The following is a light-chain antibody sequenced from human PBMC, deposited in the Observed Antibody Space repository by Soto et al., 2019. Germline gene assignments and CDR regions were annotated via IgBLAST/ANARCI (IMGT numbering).Light chain of an antibody. CDR1: QGISSY. CDR3: QQRSAYPLT. CDR2: AAS. J-gene: IGKJ4*01. V-gene: IGKV1-9*01. Sequence: IQLTQSPSSLSASVGDRVTITCRASQGISSYLAWYQQKPGKAPKILRYAASTLQSGVPSRFSGSGSGTDFTLTISSRQPEDVATKYCQQRSAYPLTFGGGTKVDIK.